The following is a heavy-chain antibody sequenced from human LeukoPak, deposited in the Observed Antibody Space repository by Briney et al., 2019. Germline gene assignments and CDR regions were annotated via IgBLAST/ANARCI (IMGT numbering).Heavy chain of an antibody. CDR2: INPNSGAT. Sequence: ASVKVSCKATGYTFTDYFIHWVRQAPGQGLEWMGWINPNSGATKYAQKFQDWVTMTRDTSISTAYMELSRLRSDDTAVYYCARDHYSSGWSSPDLWGQGTLVTVSS. V-gene: IGHV1-2*04. CDR3: ARDHYSSGWSSPDL. D-gene: IGHD6-13*01. J-gene: IGHJ4*02. CDR1: GYTFTDYF.